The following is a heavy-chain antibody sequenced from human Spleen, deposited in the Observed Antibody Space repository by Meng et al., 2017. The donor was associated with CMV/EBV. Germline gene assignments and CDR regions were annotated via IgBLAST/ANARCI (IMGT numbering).Heavy chain of an antibody. CDR2: KTGVGHQT. J-gene: IGHJ5*02. V-gene: IGHV3-23*01. D-gene: IGHD2-2*01. CDR3: AKGYCSATSCGLNWFDT. Sequence: MAWVRQAPGKWLEWLSSKTGVGHQTNHAASVERRFTVSRDNGKNTFYLQMNTLRGDDTARYYCAKGYCSATSCGLNWFDTWGQGTLVTVSS.